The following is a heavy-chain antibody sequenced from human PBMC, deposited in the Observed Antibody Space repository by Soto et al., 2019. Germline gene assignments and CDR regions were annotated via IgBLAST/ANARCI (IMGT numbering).Heavy chain of an antibody. CDR2: ISGSGSST. CDR1: GFTFSSYA. CDR3: AKDRGAVMVRGYFDY. J-gene: IGHJ4*02. Sequence: EVQLLESGGGLIQPGGSLRLSCVASGFTFSSYAMSWVRRAPGQGLELVSAISGSGSSTFHADSVKGRFTISRDNSKNTVYLQMNSLRAEDTAVYYCAKDRGAVMVRGYFDYWGQGTLVTVSS. V-gene: IGHV3-23*01. D-gene: IGHD3-10*01.